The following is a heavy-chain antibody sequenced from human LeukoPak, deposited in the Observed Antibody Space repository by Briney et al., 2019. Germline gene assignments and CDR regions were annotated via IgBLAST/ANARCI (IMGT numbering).Heavy chain of an antibody. CDR3: ASMYRSGWPFDY. CDR2: INPSGGST. V-gene: IGHV1-46*01. J-gene: IGHJ4*02. D-gene: IGHD6-19*01. CDR1: GYTFTSYY. Sequence: VASVKVSCKASGYTFTSYYMHWVRQARGQGLEWMGIINPSGGSTSYAQKFQGRVTMTRDTSTSTVYMELSSLRSEDTAVYYCASMYRSGWPFDYWGQGTLVTVSS.